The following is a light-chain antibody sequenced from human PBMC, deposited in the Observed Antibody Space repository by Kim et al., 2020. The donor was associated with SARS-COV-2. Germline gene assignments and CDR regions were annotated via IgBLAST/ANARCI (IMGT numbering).Light chain of an antibody. CDR1: RAIDNY. V-gene: IGKV1-27*01. J-gene: IGKJ2*01. CDR3: QKYEGGLDS. Sequence: DIQMTQSPSSLSASVGDRVTITCRSSRAIDNYLAWYQQKPGKVPKLLIFRPSTLESGVPSRFSGSGSETEFTLTISRLQPEEVATYYSQKYEGGLDSLGQGTKLE. CDR2: RPS.